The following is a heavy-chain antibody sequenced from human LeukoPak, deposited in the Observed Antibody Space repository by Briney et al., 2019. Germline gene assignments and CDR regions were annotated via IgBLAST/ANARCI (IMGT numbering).Heavy chain of an antibody. CDR2: IYTSGTT. J-gene: IGHJ6*03. D-gene: IGHD1-26*01. CDR1: GGSVRRGNYY. V-gene: IGHV4-61*02. CDR3: ARWSGSVTARNYYYMDV. Sequence: SETLSLTCTVSGGSVRRGNYYWTWIRQPAGSGLEWIGRIYTSGTTDYNPSLRTRVTISVDSSRNQFSLNLSSVTAADTAVYYCARWSGSVTARNYYYMDVWGEGTMVTVSS.